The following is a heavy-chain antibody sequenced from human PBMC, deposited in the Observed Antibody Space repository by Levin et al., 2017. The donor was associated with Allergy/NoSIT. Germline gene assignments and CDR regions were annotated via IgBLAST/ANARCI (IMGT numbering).Heavy chain of an antibody. CDR2: IGSSSSYI. J-gene: IGHJ6*03. CDR1: GFTFSSYR. V-gene: IGHV3-21*01. CDR3: AREDSSGPHHYMDV. Sequence: PGGSLRLSCEASGFTFSSYRMNWVRQAPGKGLEWVSSIGSSSSYIYYGDLVKGRFTISRDNAKNSLYLQMNSLRAEDTAVYYCAREDSSGPHHYMDVWGKGTTVTVSS. D-gene: IGHD6-19*01.